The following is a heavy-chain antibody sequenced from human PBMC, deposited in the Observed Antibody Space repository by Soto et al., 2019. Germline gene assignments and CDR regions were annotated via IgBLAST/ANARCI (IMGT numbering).Heavy chain of an antibody. CDR3: ARDRGWGYCSSTSCYDYYYYGMDV. CDR1: GYTFTRYD. CDR2: MNPNSGGT. J-gene: IGHJ6*02. D-gene: IGHD2-2*01. V-gene: IGHV1-2*04. Sequence: ASVKVSSKASGYTFTRYDINWVRQATGQGLEWMGWMNPNSGGTKYAQKFQGWVTMTRDTSISTAYMELSRLRSDDTAVYYCARDRGWGYCSSTSCYDYYYYGMDVWGQGTTVTVSS.